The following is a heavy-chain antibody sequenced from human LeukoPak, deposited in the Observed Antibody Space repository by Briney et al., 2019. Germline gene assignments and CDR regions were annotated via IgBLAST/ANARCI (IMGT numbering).Heavy chain of an antibody. V-gene: IGHV3-74*01. D-gene: IGHD3-10*01. CDR1: GFTFSSYW. J-gene: IGHJ4*02. Sequence: SEGSLRLSCAASGFTFSSYWMHWVRQAPGKGLLWISRINSDGSTTSYEDSVKGRFTISRDNAKNTLYVQMNSLRDEDTAVYYCARGPYYVDSGSYISHFDYWGQGILVTVSS. CDR2: INSDGSTT. CDR3: ARGPYYVDSGSYISHFDY.